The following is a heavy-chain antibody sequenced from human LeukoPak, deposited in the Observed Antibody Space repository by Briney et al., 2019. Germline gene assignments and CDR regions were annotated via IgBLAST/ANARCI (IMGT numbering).Heavy chain of an antibody. Sequence: GGSLRLSCAASGFTFSSYAMSWVRQAPGKGLEWVSAIGGSGGSTYYADSVKGRFTISRDNSKNTLYLQMNSLRAEDTAVYYCAKWVVVVPAAAYYFDYWGQGTLVTVSS. J-gene: IGHJ4*02. CDR1: GFTFSSYA. D-gene: IGHD2-2*01. CDR3: AKWVVVVPAAAYYFDY. V-gene: IGHV3-23*01. CDR2: IGGSGGST.